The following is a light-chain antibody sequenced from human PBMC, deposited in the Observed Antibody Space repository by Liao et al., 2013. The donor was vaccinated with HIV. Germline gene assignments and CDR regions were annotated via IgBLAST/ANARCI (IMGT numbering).Light chain of an antibody. Sequence: SFVLTQPPSVSVAPGQTARITCEGNNIGSKNVHWYQQKPGQAPVLVISFDSDRPSGIPGRISGSNSGSMATLTISRVEAGDEADYYCQVWDRSSDHPYVFGTGTTVTVL. CDR1: NIGSKN. CDR3: QVWDRSSDHPYV. V-gene: IGLV3-21*01. CDR2: FDS. J-gene: IGLJ1*01.